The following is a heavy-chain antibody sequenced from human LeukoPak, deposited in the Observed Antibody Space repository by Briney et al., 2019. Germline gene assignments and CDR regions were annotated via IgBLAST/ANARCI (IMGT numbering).Heavy chain of an antibody. CDR2: IKQDGSEK. CDR3: AGGPYYYGSAYY. D-gene: IGHD3-10*01. Sequence: GGSLRLSCAASGFTFSSYWMSWFRKAPGKGLEWVANIKQDGSEKYYVDSVKGRFTISRDNAKNSLYLQMNSLRAEDTAVYYCAGGPYYYGSAYYWGQGTLVTVSS. V-gene: IGHV3-7*01. CDR1: GFTFSSYW. J-gene: IGHJ4*02.